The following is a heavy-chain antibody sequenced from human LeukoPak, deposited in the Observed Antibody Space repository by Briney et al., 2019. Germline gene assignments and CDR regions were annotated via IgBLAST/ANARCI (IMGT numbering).Heavy chain of an antibody. J-gene: IGHJ4*02. CDR1: GGSVTRYY. CDR2: ISNSETT. D-gene: IGHD6-13*01. V-gene: IGHV4-59*02. CDR3: ARVTGYMSD. Sequence: SETLSLTCSVSGGSVTRYYWNWVRQTPGKGLEWIGYISNSETTDYGLSFKSPVTMSLDTSKNQFSLKLSSVTAADTGVYYCARVTGYMSDWGQGTLITVSS.